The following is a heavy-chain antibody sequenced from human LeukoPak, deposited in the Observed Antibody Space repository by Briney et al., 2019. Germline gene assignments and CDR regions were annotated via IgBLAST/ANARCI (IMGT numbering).Heavy chain of an antibody. J-gene: IGHJ4*02. CDR1: GFTFGDYA. D-gene: IGHD5-12*01. Sequence: GGSLRLSCTASGFTFGDYAMSWVRQAPGKGLEWVGFIRSKAYGGTTEYAASVKGRFTISRDDSKSIAYLQMNSLKTEDTAVYYCTRDLRYSGHDYYGYWGQGTLVTVSS. CDR2: IRSKAYGGTT. CDR3: TRDLRYSGHDYYGY. V-gene: IGHV3-49*04.